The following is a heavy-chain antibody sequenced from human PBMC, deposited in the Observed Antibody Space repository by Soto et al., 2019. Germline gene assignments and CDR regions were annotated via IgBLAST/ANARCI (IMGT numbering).Heavy chain of an antibody. CDR3: ARDGVAALIYYYYYMDV. CDR1: GFTFSSYS. J-gene: IGHJ6*03. CDR2: ISSSSSYI. Sequence: GGSLRLSCAASGFTFSSYSMNWVRQAPGKGLEWVSSISSSSSYIYYADSVKGRFTISRDNAKNSLYLQMNSLRAEDTAVYYCARDGVAALIYYYYYMDVWRKGTTVTVSS. V-gene: IGHV3-21*01. D-gene: IGHD2-15*01.